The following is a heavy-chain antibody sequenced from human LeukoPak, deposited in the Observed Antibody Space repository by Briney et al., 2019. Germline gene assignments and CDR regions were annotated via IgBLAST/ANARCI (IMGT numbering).Heavy chain of an antibody. D-gene: IGHD4-17*01. Sequence: SETLSLTCTVSGVSISSYYWSWIRQPPGKGLEWIGYISYIGTTNYNLSLKSRVTISIDTSKNQFSLKLSSVTAADTAVYYCARDLVTVTKGFDIWGQGTMVSVSS. V-gene: IGHV4-59*01. J-gene: IGHJ3*02. CDR3: ARDLVTVTKGFDI. CDR2: ISYIGTT. CDR1: GVSISSYY.